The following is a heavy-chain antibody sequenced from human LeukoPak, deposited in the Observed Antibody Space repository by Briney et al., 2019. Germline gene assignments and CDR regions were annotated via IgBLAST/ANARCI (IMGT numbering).Heavy chain of an antibody. CDR2: IYPGDSDT. V-gene: IGHV5-51*01. Sequence: GDSLKISCKGSGYSFSTYWIGWVRQMPGKGLEWMGIIYPGDSDTRYSPSFQGQVTISADKSISTAYLQWRSLKASDTAMYYCARAMIVRGKNNIAYGEADSWGQGTLVTVSS. J-gene: IGHJ4*02. D-gene: IGHD3-22*01. CDR3: ARAMIVRGKNNIAYGEADS. CDR1: GYSFSTYW.